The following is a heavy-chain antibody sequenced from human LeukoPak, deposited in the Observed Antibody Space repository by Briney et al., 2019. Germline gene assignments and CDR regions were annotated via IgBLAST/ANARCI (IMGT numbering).Heavy chain of an antibody. V-gene: IGHV4-39*07. CDR3: ARGGITIFGVVNTLSRTRGFDY. CDR2: IYYSGST. D-gene: IGHD3-3*01. CDR1: GGSISSSSYY. J-gene: IGHJ4*02. Sequence: SETLSLTCTVSGGSISSSSYYWGWIRQPPGKGLEWIGSIYYSGSTYYNPSLKSRVTISVDTSKNQFSLKLSSVTAADTAVYYCARGGITIFGVVNTLSRTRGFDYWGQGTLVTVSS.